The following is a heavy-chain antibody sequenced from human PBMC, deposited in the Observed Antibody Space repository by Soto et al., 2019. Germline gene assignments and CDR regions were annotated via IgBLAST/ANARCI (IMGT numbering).Heavy chain of an antibody. CDR3: ARAGYSYGPCFDY. CDR2: FYYSGST. V-gene: IGHV4-39*01. Sequence: SETLSLTCTVSGDSISTNSYSWGWIRQPPGQGLEWIGLFYYSGSTHYNPSLKSRLTVSVDTSKNQFSLKVSSVTAADTAVYYCARAGYSYGPCFDYWGQGTLVTVS. J-gene: IGHJ4*02. CDR1: GDSISTNSYS. D-gene: IGHD5-18*01.